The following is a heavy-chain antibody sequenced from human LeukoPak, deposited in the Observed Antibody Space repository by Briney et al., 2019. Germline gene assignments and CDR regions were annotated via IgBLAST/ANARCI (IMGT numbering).Heavy chain of an antibody. J-gene: IGHJ4*02. CDR2: ISYDGSNN. V-gene: IGHV3-30*01. Sequence: PGGSLRLSCAASAFTFSSYAMHWVRQAPGKGLEWVAVISYDGSNNYYAGSVKGRFTISRDNSKNTLYLQMNSLRAEDTAVYYCARDPEVAAAGIGTFDYWGQGTLVTVSS. CDR1: AFTFSSYA. D-gene: IGHD6-13*01. CDR3: ARDPEVAAAGIGTFDY.